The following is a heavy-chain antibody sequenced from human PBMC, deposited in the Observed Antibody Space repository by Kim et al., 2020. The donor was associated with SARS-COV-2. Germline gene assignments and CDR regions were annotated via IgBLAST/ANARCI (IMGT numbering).Heavy chain of an antibody. J-gene: IGHJ4*02. Sequence: SQTLSLTCAVYGGSFSGYYWSWIRQPPGKVLEWIGEINHSGSTNYNPSLKSRVTISVDTSKNQFSLKLSSVTAADTAVYYCARVLRSQDFDYWGQRTLVT. CDR1: GGSFSGYY. CDR2: INHSGST. D-gene: IGHD3-3*01. V-gene: IGHV4-34*01. CDR3: ARVLRSQDFDY.